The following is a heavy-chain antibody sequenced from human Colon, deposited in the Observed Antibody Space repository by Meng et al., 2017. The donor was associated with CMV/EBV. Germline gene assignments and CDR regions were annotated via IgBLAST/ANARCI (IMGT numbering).Heavy chain of an antibody. CDR3: ARGGGANIYFDY. CDR2: IYPGDSDT. J-gene: IGHJ4*02. D-gene: IGHD4/OR15-4a*01. V-gene: IGHV5-51*01. CDR1: GYSFTNYW. Sequence: GASLRLSCKASGYSFTNYWLGWVRQMPGKGLAWRGIIYPGDSDTRYSPSFEGQVTISGDKSISTAYLQWSSLKAADTATYYCARGGGANIYFDYWGQGTLVTVSS.